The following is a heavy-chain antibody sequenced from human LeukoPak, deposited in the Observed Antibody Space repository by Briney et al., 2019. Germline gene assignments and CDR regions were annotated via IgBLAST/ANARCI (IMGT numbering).Heavy chain of an antibody. CDR3: AKTDSFGSRGPGYFDY. V-gene: IGHV3-23*01. CDR2: ISGGGDKT. D-gene: IGHD5-18*01. Sequence: PGGSLRLSCAASGFTFNNYAMSWVRQAPGKGLDWVSAISGGGDKTFYADSVQGHFTMSRDNSKNTLYVQMNSLRVEDTAVYYCAKTDSFGSRGPGYFDYWGQGTLVTVSS. CDR1: GFTFNNYA. J-gene: IGHJ4*02.